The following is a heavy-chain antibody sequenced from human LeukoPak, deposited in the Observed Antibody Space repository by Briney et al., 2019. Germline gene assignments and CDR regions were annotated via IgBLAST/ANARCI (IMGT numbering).Heavy chain of an antibody. CDR3: ARDEQVVITHSMSF. CDR2: INPNSGGT. Sequence: ASVKVSCKASGYTFTGYYMHWVRHAPGQGLEWMGWINPNSGGTNYAQKFQGRVTMTRDTSISTAYMELSRLRSDDTAVYYCARDEQVVITHSMSFWGQGTLVTVSS. J-gene: IGHJ4*02. D-gene: IGHD3-22*01. CDR1: GYTFTGYY. V-gene: IGHV1-2*02.